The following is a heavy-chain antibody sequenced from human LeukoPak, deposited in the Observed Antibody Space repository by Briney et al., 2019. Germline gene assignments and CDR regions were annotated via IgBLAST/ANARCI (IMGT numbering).Heavy chain of an antibody. D-gene: IGHD3-22*01. J-gene: IGHJ4*02. Sequence: AGSLRLSCAASGFTCSSYSMNWVRQAPGTGLEGVSSITSNTNYIYYADSVKGRFTMSRDNAKNTLYLQMNSLRAEDTAVYYCASSVEYVSYYYDSSGYLNWGQGTLVTVSS. CDR2: ITSNTNYI. CDR3: ASSVEYVSYYYDSSGYLN. V-gene: IGHV3-21*01. CDR1: GFTCSSYS.